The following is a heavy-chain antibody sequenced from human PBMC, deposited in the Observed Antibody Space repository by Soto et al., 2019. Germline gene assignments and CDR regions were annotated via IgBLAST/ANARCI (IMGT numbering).Heavy chain of an antibody. CDR2: IYYSGST. CDR1: GGSISSSSYY. D-gene: IGHD2-21*01. J-gene: IGHJ4*02. Sequence: QLQLQESGPGLVKPSETLSLTCTVSGGSISSSSYYWGWIRQPPGKGLEWIGSIYYSGSTYYNPSLKSRVTISVDTSKNQFSLKLSSVTAADTAVYYCARENHARPTVVIVQFDYWGQGTLVTVSS. CDR3: ARENHARPTVVIVQFDY. V-gene: IGHV4-39*02.